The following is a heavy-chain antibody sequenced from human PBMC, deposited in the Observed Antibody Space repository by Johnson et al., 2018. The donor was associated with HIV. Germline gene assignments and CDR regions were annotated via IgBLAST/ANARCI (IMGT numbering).Heavy chain of an antibody. Sequence: QVQLVESGGGVVQPGRSLRLSCAASGFTFSSYAMHWVRQAPGKGLEWVAVISYDGSNKYYADSVKGRFTISRDNSKNTLYLQMNSLRAEDTAVYYCAGVGQKLVPVPRGAFDIWGQGTMVTVSS. V-gene: IGHV3-30*04. CDR2: ISYDGSNK. CDR3: AGVGQKLVPVPRGAFDI. D-gene: IGHD6-6*01. CDR1: GFTFSSYA. J-gene: IGHJ3*02.